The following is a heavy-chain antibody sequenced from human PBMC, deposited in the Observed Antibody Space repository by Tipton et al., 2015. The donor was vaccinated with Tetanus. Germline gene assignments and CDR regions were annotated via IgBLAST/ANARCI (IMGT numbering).Heavy chain of an antibody. Sequence: GLVKPSETLSLICTVSGGSMNSYYWSWIRQPPGKGLEWIGYIYYTGSANYNPSLKSGVTISLDTAKNQFSLKLTSVSAADTAVYYCARLTGHSMEVVDYYYFGMDVWGQGTKVTVSS. J-gene: IGHJ6*02. D-gene: IGHD1-1*01. CDR1: GGSMNSYY. CDR3: ARLTGHSMEVVDYYYFGMDV. CDR2: IYYTGSA. V-gene: IGHV4-59*01.